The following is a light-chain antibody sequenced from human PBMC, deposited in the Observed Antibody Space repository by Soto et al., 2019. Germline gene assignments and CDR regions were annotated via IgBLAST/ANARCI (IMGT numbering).Light chain of an antibody. J-gene: IGKJ3*01. V-gene: IGKV1-33*01. CDR2: GAS. Sequence: DIQMTQSPSSLSASVGDRVTITCQASQDISNYLNWYQQIPGQAPKLLIYGASNLETGVPSRFSGSASGTDFSFTISSLQPEDIATYYCQQYDNLPFTFVPGTKVDIK. CDR3: QQYDNLPFT. CDR1: QDISNY.